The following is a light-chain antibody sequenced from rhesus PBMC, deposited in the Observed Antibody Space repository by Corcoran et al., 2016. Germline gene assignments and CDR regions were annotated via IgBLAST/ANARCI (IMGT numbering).Light chain of an antibody. CDR3: QQYNSDPLT. J-gene: IGKJ4*01. Sequence: DIQMTQSPSSLSASVGDRVTITCRASQGISSYLAWYPQKPGKAPKPLIYYASNLESGVPSRFSGSGSGTEFTLTISSLQPEDFATYYCQQYNSDPLTFGGGTKVEIK. V-gene: IGKV1-37*01. CDR1: QGISSY. CDR2: YAS.